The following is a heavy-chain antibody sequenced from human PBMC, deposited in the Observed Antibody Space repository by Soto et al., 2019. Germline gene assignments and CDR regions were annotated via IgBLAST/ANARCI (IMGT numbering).Heavy chain of an antibody. V-gene: IGHV4-59*08. CDR3: ARGYGSGSYYNPPIFDY. D-gene: IGHD3-10*01. Sequence: SETLSVTCTVSGGSISSYYWSWIRQPPGKGLEWIGYIYYSGSTNYNPSLKSRVTISVDTSKNQFSLKLSSVTAADTAVYYCARGYGSGSYYNPPIFDYWGQGTLVTVSS. CDR1: GGSISSYY. J-gene: IGHJ4*02. CDR2: IYYSGST.